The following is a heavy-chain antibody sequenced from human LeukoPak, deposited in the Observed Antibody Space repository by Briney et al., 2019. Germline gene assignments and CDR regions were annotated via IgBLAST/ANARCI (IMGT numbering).Heavy chain of an antibody. J-gene: IGHJ4*02. CDR3: ARGPLPDPDYYDSSVYPFDY. CDR1: GYTFTSYD. Sequence: GASVKVSCKASGYTFTSYDINWVRQATGQGLEWMGWMNPNSGNTGYAQKFQGRVTMTRNNSISTAYMELSSLRSEDTAVYYCARGPLPDPDYYDSSVYPFDYWGQGTLVTVSS. CDR2: MNPNSGNT. V-gene: IGHV1-8*01. D-gene: IGHD3-22*01.